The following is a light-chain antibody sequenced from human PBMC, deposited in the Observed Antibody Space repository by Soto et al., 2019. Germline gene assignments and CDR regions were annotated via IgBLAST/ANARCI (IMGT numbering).Light chain of an antibody. CDR2: TAS. V-gene: IGKV1-5*03. CDR1: QNIKSH. CDR3: QQYDLYSA. J-gene: IGKJ1*01. Sequence: DIQMTQSPSTLSASVGDRVTITCRASQNIKSHLAWYQQKPGKAPKLLIYTASSLQSGVPSRFSDSGSGTEFTLTISSLQPDDFATFYCQQYDLYSAFGQGTKVEI.